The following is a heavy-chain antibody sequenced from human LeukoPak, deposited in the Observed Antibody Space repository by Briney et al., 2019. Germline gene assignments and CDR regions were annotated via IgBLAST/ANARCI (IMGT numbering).Heavy chain of an antibody. V-gene: IGHV3-74*01. CDR1: GFTFSPYW. CDR3: ARDSSYGMDV. Sequence: GGSLRLSCEASGFTFSPYWMHWVRQAPGKGLVWVSRINGDGRSTVYADSVKGRFTISRDNAKSTLYLLMNSLRAEDTAVYYCARDSSYGMDVWGQGTTVTVSS. CDR2: INGDGRST. J-gene: IGHJ6*02.